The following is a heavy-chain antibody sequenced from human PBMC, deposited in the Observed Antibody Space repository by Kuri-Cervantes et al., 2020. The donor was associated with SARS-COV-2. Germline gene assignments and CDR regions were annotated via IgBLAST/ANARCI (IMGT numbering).Heavy chain of an antibody. CDR2: IRYDGSNK. V-gene: IGHV3-30*02. CDR3: AKDWGFTGYSSSWCMLDY. J-gene: IGHJ4*02. Sequence: GESLKISCAASGFTFSSYGMHWVRQAPGKGLEWVAFIRYDGSNKYYADSVKGRFTIFRDNSKNTLYLQMNSLRAEDTAVYYCAKDWGFTGYSSSWCMLDYWGQGTLVTVSS. D-gene: IGHD6-13*01. CDR1: GFTFSSYG.